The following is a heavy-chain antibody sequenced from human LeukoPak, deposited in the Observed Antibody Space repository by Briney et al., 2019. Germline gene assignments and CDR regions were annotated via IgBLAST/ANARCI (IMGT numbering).Heavy chain of an antibody. D-gene: IGHD3-22*01. CDR2: IYTSGST. CDR1: GGSISSYY. Sequence: PSETLSLTCTVSGGSISSYYWSWIRQPAGKGLEWIGRIYTSGSTNYNPSLKSRVTMSVDTSKNQFSLKLSSVTAADTAVYYCARDRFPIYYDSSGTYNWFDPWSQGTLVTVSS. CDR3: ARDRFPIYYDSSGTYNWFDP. J-gene: IGHJ5*02. V-gene: IGHV4-4*07.